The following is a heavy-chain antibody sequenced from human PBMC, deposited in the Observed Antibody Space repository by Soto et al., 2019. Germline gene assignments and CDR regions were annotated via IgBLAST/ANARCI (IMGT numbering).Heavy chain of an antibody. Sequence: KPSETLSLTCTVSGGSISRWGYYWSWIRQHPGKGLEGIGYIYYSGSTYYNPSLKSRVTISVDTSKNQFSLRLSSVTAAGTAVYYCARVFMNYYGSGSGSRVMDDWGKGTTVTVSS. CDR3: ARVFMNYYGSGSGSRVMDD. CDR1: GGSISRWGYY. D-gene: IGHD3-10*01. J-gene: IGHJ6*03. V-gene: IGHV4-31*03. CDR2: IYYSGST.